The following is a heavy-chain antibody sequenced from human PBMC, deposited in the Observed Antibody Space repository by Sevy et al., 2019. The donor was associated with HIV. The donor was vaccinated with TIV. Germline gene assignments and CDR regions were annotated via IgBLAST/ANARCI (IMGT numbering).Heavy chain of an antibody. V-gene: IGHV3-15*01. CDR2: IKSKTDGGTT. CDR3: NTDLAYGDYWKGY. J-gene: IGHJ4*02. CDR1: GFTFSNAW. Sequence: GGSLGLSCVVSGFTFSNAWMYWVRQAPGKGLEWVGRIKSKTDGGTTDYIAPVRSRFVISRDDSRDTVYLQMNSLKTEDTAVYYCNTDLAYGDYWKGYWGQGTLVTVSS. D-gene: IGHD4-17*01.